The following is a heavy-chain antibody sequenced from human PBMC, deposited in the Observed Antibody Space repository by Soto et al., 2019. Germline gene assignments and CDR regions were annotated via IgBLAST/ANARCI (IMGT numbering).Heavy chain of an antibody. D-gene: IGHD3-3*01. CDR1: GFTFSTYA. V-gene: IGHV3-23*01. CDR3: VKEIRIFGVVIFDY. CDR2: ISGSGVDT. J-gene: IGHJ4*02. Sequence: PGGSLRLSCAASGFTFSTYAMSWVRQAPGKGLGWVSAISGSGVDTYYADSVKGRSTISRDNSKNTLFLQVNSLRVDDTAVYYCVKEIRIFGVVIFDYWGQGTLVTVSS.